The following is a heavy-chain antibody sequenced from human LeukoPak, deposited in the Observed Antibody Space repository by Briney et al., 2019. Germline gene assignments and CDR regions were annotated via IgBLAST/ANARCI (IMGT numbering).Heavy chain of an antibody. CDR1: GFTFDDYG. CDR2: INWNGGST. J-gene: IGHJ5*02. D-gene: IGHD3-22*01. CDR3: ARVGYDSSGYYYSP. V-gene: IGHV3-20*01. Sequence: GGSLRLSCAASGFTFDDYGMSWVRQAPGKGLEWVSGINWNGGSTGYADSVKGRFTISRVNAKNSLYLQMNSLRAEDTALYHCARVGYDSSGYYYSPWGQGTLVTVSS.